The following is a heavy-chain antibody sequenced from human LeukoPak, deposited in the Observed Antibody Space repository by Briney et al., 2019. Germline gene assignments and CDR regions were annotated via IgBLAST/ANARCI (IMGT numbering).Heavy chain of an antibody. Sequence: RASVKVSCKASGYTFTSYYMHWVRQAPGQGLEWMGIINPSGGSTSYARKFQGRVTMTRDTSTSTVYMELSSLRSEDTAVYYCARSSVVPAAMLGGPGDYWGQGTLVTVSS. CDR1: GYTFTSYY. J-gene: IGHJ4*02. D-gene: IGHD2-2*01. CDR3: ARSSVVPAAMLGGPGDY. V-gene: IGHV1-46*01. CDR2: INPSGGST.